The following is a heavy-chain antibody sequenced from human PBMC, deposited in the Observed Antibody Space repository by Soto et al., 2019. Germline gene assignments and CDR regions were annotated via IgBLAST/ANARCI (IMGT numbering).Heavy chain of an antibody. D-gene: IGHD3-10*01. V-gene: IGHV1-18*01. Sequence: ASVKVSCKASGYTFTKYGISWVRQAPGQGLEWMGWISAYNGNTNYAQKLQGRVTMTTDTSTSTAYMELRSLRSDDTAVYYCARVGAPILWMGGFDPWGQGTLVTVSS. CDR3: ARVGAPILWMGGFDP. CDR1: GYTFTKYG. CDR2: ISAYNGNT. J-gene: IGHJ5*02.